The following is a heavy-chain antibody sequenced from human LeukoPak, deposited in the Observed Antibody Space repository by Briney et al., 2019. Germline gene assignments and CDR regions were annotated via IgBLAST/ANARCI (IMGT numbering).Heavy chain of an antibody. D-gene: IGHD3-10*01. V-gene: IGHV3-33*01. CDR3: ARDRITMVRGVIPLLQP. Sequence: GGSLRLFYAPYALTFTGSAAHSVRQAPGKGLEWVAVIWFDGSNKNYADSVKGRFTISRDNSKNTVDLQMNSLRPDISALYYCARDRITMVRGVIPLLQPWGQGTLVTVSS. J-gene: IGHJ4*02. CDR2: IWFDGSNK. CDR1: ALTFTGSA.